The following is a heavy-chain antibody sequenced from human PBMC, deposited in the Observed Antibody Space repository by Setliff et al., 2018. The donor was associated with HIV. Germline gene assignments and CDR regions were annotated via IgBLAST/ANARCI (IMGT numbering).Heavy chain of an antibody. V-gene: IGHV5-51*01. CDR1: GYSFTSYW. J-gene: IGHJ3*02. D-gene: IGHD3-16*01. Sequence: PGESLKISCRGSGYSFTSYWIGWVRQMPGKGLEWMGIIYPADSDTRYSPSFHGQVTFSADTTVDTAYLQWNTLKSSDTAMYYCAREIRTIEGGALDIWGQGTSVTVSS. CDR3: AREIRTIEGGALDI. CDR2: IYPADSDT.